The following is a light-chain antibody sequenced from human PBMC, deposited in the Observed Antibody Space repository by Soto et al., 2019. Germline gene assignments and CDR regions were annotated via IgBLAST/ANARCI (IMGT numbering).Light chain of an antibody. J-gene: IGKJ2*01. CDR1: QHISTW. CDR2: AAS. V-gene: IGKV1-12*01. CDR3: QQANSFPFT. Sequence: DIQMTQSPSSVSASIGDRVTITCRASQHISTWLVWYQQKPGKAPQLLIYAASSLQSGVPSRFSGSGSGTDFTLTISRLQPEDSATYYCQQANSFPFTFGQGPRLEI.